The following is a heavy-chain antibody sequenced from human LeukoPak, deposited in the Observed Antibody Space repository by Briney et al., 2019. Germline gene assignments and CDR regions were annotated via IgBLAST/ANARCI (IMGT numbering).Heavy chain of an antibody. Sequence: GGSLRLSCAASGFTFSSYSMNWARQAPGKGLEWVSYISSSSSTIYYADSVKGRFTLSRDNAKNSLYLQMNSLRAEDTAVYYCASTGRYCTSTSCSNYFHYWGQGTLVTVSS. CDR1: GFTFSSYS. CDR2: ISSSSSTI. D-gene: IGHD2-2*01. J-gene: IGHJ4*02. CDR3: ASTGRYCTSTSCSNYFHY. V-gene: IGHV3-48*04.